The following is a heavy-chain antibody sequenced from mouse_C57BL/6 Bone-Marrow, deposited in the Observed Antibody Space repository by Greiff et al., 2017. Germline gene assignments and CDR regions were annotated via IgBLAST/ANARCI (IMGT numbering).Heavy chain of an antibody. V-gene: IGHV1-81*01. CDR1: GYTFTSSG. J-gene: IGHJ4*01. Sequence: QVQLQQSGAELARPGASVKLSCKASGYTFTSSGISWVKQRTGQGLEWIGEIYPRSGNTYYNEKFKGKATLTADKSSSTAYMELRSLTSEDSAVYFCAKRGLFITTVVATYYYAMDYWGQGTSVTVSS. CDR3: AKRGLFITTVVATYYYAMDY. D-gene: IGHD1-1*01. CDR2: IYPRSGNT.